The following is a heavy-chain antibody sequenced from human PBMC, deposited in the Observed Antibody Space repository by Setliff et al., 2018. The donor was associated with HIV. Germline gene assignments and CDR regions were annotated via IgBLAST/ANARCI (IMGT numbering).Heavy chain of an antibody. V-gene: IGHV1-3*01. CDR2: INAGNGNT. CDR1: GYTFTTYV. CDR3: ARDRLMRGYSFGELDY. D-gene: IGHD5-18*01. J-gene: IGHJ4*02. Sequence: ASVKVSCKASGYTFTTYVVHWVRQAPGQRLEWMGWINAGNGNTKYSQKFQGRVTITRDTSASTAYMELSSLRSEDTAVYYCARDRLMRGYSFGELDYWGQGTLVTVSS.